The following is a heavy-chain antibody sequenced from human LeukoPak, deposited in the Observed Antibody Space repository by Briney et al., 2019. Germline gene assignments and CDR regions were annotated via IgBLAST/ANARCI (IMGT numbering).Heavy chain of an antibody. CDR2: TIPIFGTA. CDR1: GGTFSSYA. Sequence: AASVKVSCKASGGTFSSYAISWVRQAPGQGLEWMGGTIPIFGTANYAQKFQGRVTITADESTSTAYMELSSLRSEDTAVYYCARDSSGGNSLGDFDYWGQGTLVTVSS. CDR3: ARDSSGGNSLGDFDY. J-gene: IGHJ4*02. V-gene: IGHV1-69*13. D-gene: IGHD4-23*01.